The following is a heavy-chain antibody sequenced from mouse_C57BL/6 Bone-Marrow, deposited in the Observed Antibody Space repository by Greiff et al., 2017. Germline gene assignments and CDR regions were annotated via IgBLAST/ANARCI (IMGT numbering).Heavy chain of an antibody. CDR3: ASVWRWLLRGGSFFAY. CDR2: ISSGGDYI. D-gene: IGHD2-3*01. V-gene: IGHV5S21*01. CDR1: GFTFSSYA. Sequence: EVKLVESGEGLVKPGGSLKLSCAASGFTFSSYAMSWVRQTPEKRLEWVAYISSGGDYIYYADTVKGRFTISRDNARDTLYLQMGSLKSEDTAMYYCASVWRWLLRGGSFFAYWGQGTLVTVSA. J-gene: IGHJ3*01.